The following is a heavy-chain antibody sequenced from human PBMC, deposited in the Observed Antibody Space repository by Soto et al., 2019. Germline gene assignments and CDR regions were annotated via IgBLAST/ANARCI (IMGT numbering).Heavy chain of an antibody. Sequence: SETLSLTCAVYGGSFSGYYWSWIRQPPGKGLEWIGEINHSGSTNYNPSLKSRVTISVDTSKNQFSLKLSSVTAADTAVYYCAREVAACSLGWFDPWGQGTLVTVSS. CDR1: GGSFSGYY. CDR2: INHSGST. D-gene: IGHD6-6*01. V-gene: IGHV4-34*01. J-gene: IGHJ5*02. CDR3: AREVAACSLGWFDP.